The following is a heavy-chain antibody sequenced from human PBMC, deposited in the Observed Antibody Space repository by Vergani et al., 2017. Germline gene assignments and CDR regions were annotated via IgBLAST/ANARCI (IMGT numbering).Heavy chain of an antibody. V-gene: IGHV1-2*02. J-gene: IGHJ1*01. CDR3: ARGESIDEYFQH. CDR2: INPNSGGT. Sequence: QVQLVQSGAEVTKPGASVKVSCKASQYTFTDYYIHWVRLAPGQGLEWMGWINPNSGGTHYAQRFQGRVTITADESTSTAYMELSSLRSEDTAVYYCARGESIDEYFQHWGQGTLVTVSS. CDR1: QYTFTDYY. D-gene: IGHD3-22*01.